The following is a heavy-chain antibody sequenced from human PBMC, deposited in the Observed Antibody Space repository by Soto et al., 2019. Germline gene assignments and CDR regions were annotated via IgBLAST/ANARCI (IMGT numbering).Heavy chain of an antibody. D-gene: IGHD3-3*01. J-gene: IGHJ4*02. V-gene: IGHV6-1*01. CDR2: TYYRSKWYN. Sequence: SQTLSLTCAISGDSVSSNSAAWNWIRQSPSRGLEWLGRTYYRSKWYNDYAVSVKSRITINPDTSKNQFSLQLNSVTPVDTAVYYCSRVTVQTYYDFWSGYYTFDYWGQGTLVTVSS. CDR1: GDSVSSNSAA. CDR3: SRVTVQTYYDFWSGYYTFDY.